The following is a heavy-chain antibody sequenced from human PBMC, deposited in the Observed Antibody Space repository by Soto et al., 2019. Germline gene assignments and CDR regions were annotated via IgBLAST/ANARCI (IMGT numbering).Heavy chain of an antibody. CDR3: ARGWGEAFDY. Sequence: PSETLSLTCAVSGGSISSGGYSWSWIRQPPGKGLEWIGYIYYSGSTNYNPSLKSRVTISVDTSKNQFSLKLSSVTAADTAVYYCARGWGEAFDYWGQGTLVTVSS. J-gene: IGHJ4*02. V-gene: IGHV4-61*08. CDR2: IYYSGST. CDR1: GGSISSGGYS. D-gene: IGHD3-16*01.